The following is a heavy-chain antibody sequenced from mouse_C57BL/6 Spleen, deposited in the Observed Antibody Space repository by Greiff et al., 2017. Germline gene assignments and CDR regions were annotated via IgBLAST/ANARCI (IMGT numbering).Heavy chain of an antibody. V-gene: IGHV14-3*01. CDR2: IDPANGNT. CDR3: APYYGSSYGYFDV. D-gene: IGHD1-1*01. CDR1: GFNIKNTY. J-gene: IGHJ1*03. Sequence: EVQLQESVAELVRPGASVKLSCTASGFNIKNTYMHWVKQRPEQGLEWIGRIDPANGNTKYAPKFQGKATITADTSSNTAYLQLSSLTSEDTAIYYCAPYYGSSYGYFDVWGTGTTVTVSS.